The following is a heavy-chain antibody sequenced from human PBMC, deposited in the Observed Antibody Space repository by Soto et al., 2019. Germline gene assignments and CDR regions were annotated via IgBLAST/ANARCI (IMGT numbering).Heavy chain of an antibody. V-gene: IGHV4-34*01. D-gene: IGHD3-22*01. CDR2: INHSGST. CDR3: ARRGDYYDSSGDANDV. Sequence: SETLSLTCAVYGGSFIGYYCSCIRHPPVKGLEWIGEINHSGSTNYNPSLKSRVTISVDTSKNQFSLKLTSVTAADTAVYYCARRGDYYDSSGDANDVWGQGTMVTVSS. CDR1: GGSFIGYY. J-gene: IGHJ3*01.